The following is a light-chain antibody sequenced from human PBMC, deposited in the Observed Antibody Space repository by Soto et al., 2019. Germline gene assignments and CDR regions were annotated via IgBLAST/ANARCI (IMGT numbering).Light chain of an antibody. J-gene: IGKJ4*01. Sequence: DIQMTQSPSSLSASVGDRVTITCRASQSITNYLNWYQQKPGKAPKLLIYAASSLQTGVPSRFSGSGSGTDFTLTINSLQPEDFATYFCQQSYPSITFGGGTKVDSK. CDR1: QSITNY. CDR2: AAS. V-gene: IGKV1-39*01. CDR3: QQSYPSIT.